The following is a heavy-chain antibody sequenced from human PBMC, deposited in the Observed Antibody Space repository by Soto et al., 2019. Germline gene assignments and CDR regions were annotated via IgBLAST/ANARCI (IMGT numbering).Heavy chain of an antibody. CDR2: INPSGGST. D-gene: IGHD3-10*01. J-gene: IGHJ4*02. CDR3: ARVWFPGPVGEFHY. CDR1: GYTFTSYY. V-gene: IGHV1-46*01. Sequence: ASVKVSCKASGYTFTSYYMHWVRQAPGQGLEWMGIINPSGGSTRYAQKFEGRVTMTRDSSTSTVYMELSSLRPEHTPVYYFARVWFPGPVGEFHYWGQGTLVTVSS.